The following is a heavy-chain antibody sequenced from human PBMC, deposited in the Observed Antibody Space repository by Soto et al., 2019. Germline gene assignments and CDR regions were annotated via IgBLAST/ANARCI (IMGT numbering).Heavy chain of an antibody. CDR1: GGTFRSHA. Sequence: QVQLVQSGAEVKKPGSSVTVSCKASGGTFRSHAISWVRQAPGQGLEWMGGVMPLFGTANYAQKFQGRVTITADRSTNTAYMEWSRLTSEDTAVYYCARGDDRDYYYTMDVWGQGTTVTVSS. V-gene: IGHV1-69*06. J-gene: IGHJ6*02. D-gene: IGHD3-16*01. CDR3: ARGDDRDYYYTMDV. CDR2: VMPLFGTA.